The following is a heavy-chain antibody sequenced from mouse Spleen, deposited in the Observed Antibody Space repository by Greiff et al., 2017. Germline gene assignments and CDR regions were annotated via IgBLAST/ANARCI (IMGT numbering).Heavy chain of an antibody. CDR2: ISSGSSTI. J-gene: IGHJ3*01. CDR1: GFTFSDYG. Sequence: EVKLVESGGGLVKPGGSLKLSCAASGFTFSDYGMHWVRQAPEKGLEWVAYISSGSSTIYYADTVKGRFTISRDNAKNTLFLQMTSLRSEDTAMYYCARPGYDYPFAYWGQGTLVTVSA. D-gene: IGHD2-4*01. V-gene: IGHV5-17*01. CDR3: ARPGYDYPFAY.